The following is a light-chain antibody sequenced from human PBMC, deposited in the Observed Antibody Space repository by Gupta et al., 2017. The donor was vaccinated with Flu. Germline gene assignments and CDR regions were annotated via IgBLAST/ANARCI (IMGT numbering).Light chain of an antibody. CDR1: SSDVGGYNY. CDR2: DVS. V-gene: IGLV2-11*01. J-gene: IGLJ2*01. CDR3: CSYAGSYTLGV. Sequence: QSALTQPRSVSGSPGQPVTIPCTGTSSDVGGYNYVSWYQQHPGKAPKLMIYDVSKRPSGVPDRFSGSKSGNTASLTISGLQAEDEADYYCCSYAGSYTLGVFGGGTKLTVL.